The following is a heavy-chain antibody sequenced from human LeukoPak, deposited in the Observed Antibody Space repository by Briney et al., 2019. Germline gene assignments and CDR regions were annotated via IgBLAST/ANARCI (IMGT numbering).Heavy chain of an antibody. CDR2: ISSSGSTI. J-gene: IGHJ5*02. CDR1: GFTFSSYE. D-gene: IGHD6-19*01. V-gene: IGHV3-48*03. CDR3: ARLIAVAGTLTGFDP. Sequence: GGSLRLSCAASGFTFSSYEMNWVRQAPGKGLEWVSYISSSGSTIYYADSVKGRFTISRDNAKNSLYLQMNSLRAEDTAVYYCARLIAVAGTLTGFDPWGQGTLATVSS.